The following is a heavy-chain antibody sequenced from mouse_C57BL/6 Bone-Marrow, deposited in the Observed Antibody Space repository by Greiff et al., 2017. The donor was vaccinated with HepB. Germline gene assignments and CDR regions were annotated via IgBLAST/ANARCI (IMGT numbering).Heavy chain of an antibody. J-gene: IGHJ3*01. V-gene: IGHV3-6*01. CDR1: GYSITSGYY. D-gene: IGHD2-10*02. CDR2: ISYDGSN. Sequence: EVKLQESGPGLVKPSQSLSLTCSVSGYSITSGYYWNWIRQFPGNKLEWMGYISYDGSNNYNPSLKNRISITRDTSKNQFFLKLNSVTTEDTATYYCARGGVWAWFAYWGQGTLVTVSA. CDR3: ARGGVWAWFAY.